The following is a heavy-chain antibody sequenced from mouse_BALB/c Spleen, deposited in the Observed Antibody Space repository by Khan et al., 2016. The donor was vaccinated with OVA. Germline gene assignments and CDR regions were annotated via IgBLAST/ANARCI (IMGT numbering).Heavy chain of an antibody. D-gene: IGHD1-1*01. CDR1: GFTFSTSG. Sequence: EVELVESGGDVVKPGGSLKLSCAASGFTFSTSGMSWVRQTPEKRLEWVATVSTGGHYTYYQDTVQGRFTISRDNAKATLYLQLSSLKSEDTAMFSCARLAYYYDSEGFAYWGQGTLVTVSA. CDR3: ARLAYYYDSEGFAY. J-gene: IGHJ3*01. V-gene: IGHV5-6*01. CDR2: VSTGGHYT.